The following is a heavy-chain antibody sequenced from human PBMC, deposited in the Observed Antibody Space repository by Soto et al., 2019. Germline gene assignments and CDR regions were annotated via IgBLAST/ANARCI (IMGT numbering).Heavy chain of an antibody. CDR1: CGSFSGYY. D-gene: IGHD6-13*01. CDR3: ARGRKGFSSSCYVD. V-gene: IGHV4-34*01. J-gene: IGHJ4*02. Sequence: SETLSLTCAVYCGSFSGYYWTWIRQPPGKGLEWIGEINDSGGTDYNPSLKSRVTISLDTSKNQLSLKLSSVTAADTAVYYCARGRKGFSSSCYVDWGQGTLVTVSS. CDR2: INDSGGT.